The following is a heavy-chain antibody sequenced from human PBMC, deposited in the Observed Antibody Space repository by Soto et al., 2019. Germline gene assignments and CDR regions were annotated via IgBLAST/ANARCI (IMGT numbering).Heavy chain of an antibody. CDR1: GFTFSSYS. Sequence: EVQLVESGGGLVQPGGSLRLSCAASGFTFSSYSMNWVRQAPGKGLEWVSYISSSSSTIYYADSVKGRFTISRDNATNSLYLQMNSLRDEVTDVSYCAREGGEHFDYWGQGTLVTVSS. J-gene: IGHJ4*02. CDR2: ISSSSSTI. CDR3: AREGGEHFDY. V-gene: IGHV3-48*02. D-gene: IGHD3-16*01.